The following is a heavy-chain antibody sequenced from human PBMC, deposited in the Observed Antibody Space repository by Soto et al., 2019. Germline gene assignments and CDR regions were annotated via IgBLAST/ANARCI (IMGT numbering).Heavy chain of an antibody. D-gene: IGHD3-22*01. J-gene: IGHJ6*02. Sequence: QLQLQESGSGLVKPSQSLSLTCAVSGGSISSGGYSWSWIRQPPGKGLEWIGYIYHSGSTYYNPSLKSRVTISVDRSKNQFSLKLSSVTAADTAVYYCARGYGGYYPSYYYGMDVWGQGTTVTVSS. CDR2: IYHSGST. CDR3: ARGYGGYYPSYYYGMDV. CDR1: GGSISSGGYS. V-gene: IGHV4-30-2*01.